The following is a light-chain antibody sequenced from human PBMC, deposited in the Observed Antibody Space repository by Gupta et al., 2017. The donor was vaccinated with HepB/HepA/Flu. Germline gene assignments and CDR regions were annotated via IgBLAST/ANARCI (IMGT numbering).Light chain of an antibody. J-gene: IGLJ2*01. Sequence: QSVLTQPPSASGTPGQRVTISCSGSSSNIGSNTVNWYQQLPGTAPKLLIYSNNKRPTGGPERFSGSKSGTSAALAISGLQSEEEADYYCEAWEDSRNGYVVFGGGTKLTVL. CDR1: SSNIGSNT. CDR2: SNN. CDR3: EAWEDSRNGYVV. V-gene: IGLV1-44*01.